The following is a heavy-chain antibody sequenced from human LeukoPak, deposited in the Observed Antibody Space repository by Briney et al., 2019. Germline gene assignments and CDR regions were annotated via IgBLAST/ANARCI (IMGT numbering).Heavy chain of an antibody. D-gene: IGHD3-22*01. CDR2: IYYSGST. CDR1: GGSISSSSYY. CDR3: ASKRSGYYSGFFDY. V-gene: IGHV4-39*01. Sequence: SETLSLTCTVSGGSISSSSYYWGWIRQPPGRGLEWIGSIYYSGSTYYSPSLKSRVTISVDTSKNQFSLKLSSLTAADTAVYYCASKRSGYYSGFFDYWGQGTMVTVSS. J-gene: IGHJ4*02.